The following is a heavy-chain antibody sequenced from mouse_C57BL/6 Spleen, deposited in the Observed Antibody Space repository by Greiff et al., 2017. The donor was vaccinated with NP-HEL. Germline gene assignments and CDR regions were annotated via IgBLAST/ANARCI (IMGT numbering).Heavy chain of an antibody. J-gene: IGHJ2*01. V-gene: IGHV1-82*01. D-gene: IGHD1-1*01. Sequence: VKLMESGPELVKPGASVKISCKASGYAFSSSWMNWVKQRPGKGLEWIGRIYPGDGDTNYNGKFKGKATLTADKSSSTAYMQLSSLTSEDSAVYFCARATVVAPDYWGQGTTLTVSS. CDR2: IYPGDGDT. CDR3: ARATVVAPDY. CDR1: GYAFSSSW.